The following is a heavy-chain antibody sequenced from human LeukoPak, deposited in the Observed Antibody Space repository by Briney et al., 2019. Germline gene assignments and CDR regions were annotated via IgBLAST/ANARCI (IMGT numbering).Heavy chain of an antibody. CDR3: TTARMERYSSGWYVLDY. CDR1: GFTFSNAW. D-gene: IGHD6-19*01. V-gene: IGHV3-15*01. Sequence: GGSLRLSCAASGFTFSNAWTSWVRQAPGKGLEWVGRIKSKTDGGTTDYAAPVKGRFTISRDDSKNTLYLQMNSLKTEDTAVYYCTTARMERYSSGWYVLDYWGQGTLVTVSS. CDR2: IKSKTDGGTT. J-gene: IGHJ4*02.